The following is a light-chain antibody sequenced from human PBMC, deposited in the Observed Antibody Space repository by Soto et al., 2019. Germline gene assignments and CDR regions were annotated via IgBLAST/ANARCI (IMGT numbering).Light chain of an antibody. CDR3: QQYYTNPPIT. J-gene: IGKJ5*01. V-gene: IGKV3-15*01. CDR2: GSS. Sequence: EIVLPQSSATLSVSPGERATLSCRATETVSTNLAWFQRKAGQPPRLLIYGSSTRATGVPDRFSGSGSGTEFALIISSPQSEDVAVYYCQQYYTNPPITFGQGTRLEIK. CDR1: ETVSTN.